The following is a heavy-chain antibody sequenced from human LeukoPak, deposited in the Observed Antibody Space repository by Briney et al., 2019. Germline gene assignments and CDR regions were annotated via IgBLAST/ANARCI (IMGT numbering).Heavy chain of an antibody. CDR3: ARDPLYTNSPPSYFDY. J-gene: IGHJ4*02. CDR1: GFTFSSYA. CDR2: ISYDGTNK. V-gene: IGHV3-30-3*01. Sequence: PGRSLRLSCAPSGFTFSSYAMNWVRQAPGKGLEWVAIISYDGTNKDYADSVKGRFTISRDNSRNTLYLQMNSLRAEDTAVYYCARDPLYTNSPPSYFDYWGQGTLVTVSS. D-gene: IGHD2-2*02.